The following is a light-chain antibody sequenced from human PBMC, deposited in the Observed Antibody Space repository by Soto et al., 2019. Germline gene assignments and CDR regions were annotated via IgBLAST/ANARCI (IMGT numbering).Light chain of an antibody. Sequence: QSVLTQPPSVSGAPGQRVTISCTGSSSNIGAGYDVQWYQQLPGTAPKLLIYGNSNRPSGVPDRFSGSKSGTSASLAITGLQADDEAVYYCQSYDSSLSGHVVFGGGTKVTVL. CDR1: SSNIGAGYD. J-gene: IGLJ2*01. V-gene: IGLV1-40*01. CDR3: QSYDSSLSGHVV. CDR2: GNS.